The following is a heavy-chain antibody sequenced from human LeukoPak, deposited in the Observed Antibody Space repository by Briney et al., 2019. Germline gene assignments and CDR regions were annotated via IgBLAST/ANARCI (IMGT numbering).Heavy chain of an antibody. CDR3: AKEKGVWEYYFDY. V-gene: IGHV3-30*18. J-gene: IGHJ4*02. CDR1: GFTFSNYG. D-gene: IGHD5/OR15-5a*01. CDR2: ISGSNK. Sequence: GGSLRLSCAASGFTFSNYGMSWVRQAPGKGLEWVAVISGSNKYYADSVKGRFIISRDSSTNTLYLQMNSLRAEDSAVYYCAKEKGVWEYYFDYWGQGTLVTLSS.